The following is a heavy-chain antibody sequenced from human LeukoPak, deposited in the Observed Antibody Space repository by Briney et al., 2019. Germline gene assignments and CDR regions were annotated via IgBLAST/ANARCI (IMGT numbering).Heavy chain of an antibody. D-gene: IGHD4-17*01. V-gene: IGHV3-33*06. CDR2: LWYDGSSK. Sequence: GGSLRLSCVASGFIFSNYAMHWVRQAPGKGLEWVAVLWYDGSSKLYADSVKGRFTISRDNSKNTLFLQMNSLRAEDTAVYYCAKDLDWGYRYGDYPAGFDSWGQGTLVTVSS. J-gene: IGHJ4*02. CDR1: GFIFSNYA. CDR3: AKDLDWGYRYGDYPAGFDS.